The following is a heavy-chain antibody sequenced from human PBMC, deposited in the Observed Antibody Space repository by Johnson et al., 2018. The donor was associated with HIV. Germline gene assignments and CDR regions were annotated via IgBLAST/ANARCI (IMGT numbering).Heavy chain of an antibody. CDR3: ARGGYCRGGSCFPYDAFAI. Sequence: QVQLVESGGGVVQPGRSLRLSCAASGFTFSSYAMHWVRQAPGKGLEWVSVIYSGDNTFHADTVKGRFIISRDNSKNTLYLQMTSLRAEHTAVYYFARGGYCRGGSCFPYDAFAIWGQGTMVNVSS. V-gene: IGHV3-NL1*01. CDR2: IYSGDNT. D-gene: IGHD2-15*01. CDR1: GFTFSSYA. J-gene: IGHJ3*02.